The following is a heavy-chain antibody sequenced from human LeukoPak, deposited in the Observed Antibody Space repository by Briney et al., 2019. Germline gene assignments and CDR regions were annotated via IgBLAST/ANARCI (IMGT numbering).Heavy chain of an antibody. CDR2: ISSGSNTI. D-gene: IGHD2-8*01. J-gene: IGHJ3*01. CDR1: GFTFSSYW. V-gene: IGHV3-48*04. CDR3: TCDLDRSDGL. Sequence: PGGSLRLSCAASGFTFSSYWMSWVRQAPGKGLEWLAYISSGSNTIYHADSVKGRFTISRDNAKNSLYLQMNSLRAEDTAVYYCTCDLDRSDGLWGQGTMVTVSS.